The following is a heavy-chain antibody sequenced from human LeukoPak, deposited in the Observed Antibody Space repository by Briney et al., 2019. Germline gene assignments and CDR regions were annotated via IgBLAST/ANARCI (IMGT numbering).Heavy chain of an antibody. CDR3: ARAPISSGSNYFDY. Sequence: GGSLRLSCAASGFAVSSNFLTWVRQAPGKGLEWVSVIYSGGNTYYADSVKGRFTISRDNSKNTVFLQMNSLRAEDTAVYYCARAPISSGSNYFDYWGQGTLVTVSS. CDR2: IYSGGNT. V-gene: IGHV3-66*01. CDR1: GFAVSSNF. D-gene: IGHD6-19*01. J-gene: IGHJ4*02.